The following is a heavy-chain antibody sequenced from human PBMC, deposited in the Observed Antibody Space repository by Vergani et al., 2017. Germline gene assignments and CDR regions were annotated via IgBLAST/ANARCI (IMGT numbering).Heavy chain of an antibody. D-gene: IGHD6-19*01. CDR2: IYYSGST. V-gene: IGHV4-39*01. Sequence: QLQLQESGPGLVKPSATLSLTCSVSGASIRSSNYYWGWIRQPPWKGLEWIASIYYSGSTYYNPSLKSRVTISVETSKNQFSLKLSSVTAADTAVYFCARHSTVEWLVKLGWIDPWGQGILVTVSS. CDR1: GASIRSSNYY. CDR3: ARHSTVEWLVKLGWIDP. J-gene: IGHJ5*02.